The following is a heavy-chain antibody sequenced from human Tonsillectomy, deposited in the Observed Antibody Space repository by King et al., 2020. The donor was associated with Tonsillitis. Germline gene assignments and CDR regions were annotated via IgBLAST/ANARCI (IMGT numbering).Heavy chain of an antibody. CDR3: VRGHPGLGIGYWYFDL. CDR2: IFHDGTNK. J-gene: IGHJ2*01. Sequence: VQLVESGGGVVQPGRSLRLSCAASGFTFCSYAMHWVRQAPGKGLEWVAVIFHDGTNKYYADSVKGRFTISRDNSKNTLYLQMNSLRAEDTAVFYCVRGHPGLGIGYWYFDLWGRGTLVTVSS. D-gene: IGHD7-27*01. V-gene: IGHV3-30*04. CDR1: GFTFCSYA.